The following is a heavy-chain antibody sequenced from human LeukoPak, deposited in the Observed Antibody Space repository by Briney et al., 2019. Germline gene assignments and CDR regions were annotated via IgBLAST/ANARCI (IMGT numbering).Heavy chain of an antibody. D-gene: IGHD2-15*01. Sequence: GASVKVSCKAPGYTFTGYYIHWVRQAPGQGLELMGWINPNNGGTNYAQKFQGRVTMTRDTSISTAYVELSRLRSDDTAVYYCARSSRPCSGGSCYLYSYYYHNMDVWGKGTTVTISS. CDR1: GYTFTGYY. J-gene: IGHJ6*03. CDR2: INPNNGGT. CDR3: ARSSRPCSGGSCYLYSYYYHNMDV. V-gene: IGHV1-2*02.